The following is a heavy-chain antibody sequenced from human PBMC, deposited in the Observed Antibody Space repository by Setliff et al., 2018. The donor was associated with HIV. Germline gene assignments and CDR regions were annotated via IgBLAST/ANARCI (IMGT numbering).Heavy chain of an antibody. Sequence: PGGSLRLSCTASGFIFSSYWMSWVRQAPGKGLEWVSVISGSGGSTFYADSVKGRFTMSRDNAKNLVYLEMNSLKVEDTAVYYCARDATRGGDFDFWGQGTLVTVSS. D-gene: IGHD1-26*01. V-gene: IGHV3-23*01. J-gene: IGHJ4*02. CDR2: ISGSGGST. CDR1: GFIFSSYW. CDR3: ARDATRGGDFDF.